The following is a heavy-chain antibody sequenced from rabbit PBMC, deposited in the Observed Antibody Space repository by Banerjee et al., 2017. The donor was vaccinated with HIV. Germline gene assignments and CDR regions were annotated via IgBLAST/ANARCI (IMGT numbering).Heavy chain of an antibody. V-gene: IGHV1S45*01. J-gene: IGHJ4*01. CDR3: ARDLAGVIGWNFNL. D-gene: IGHD4-1*01. CDR2: IGAGSSGTT. CDR1: GFTLSSYW. Sequence: QQQLVESGGGLVQPEGSLTLTCKASGFTLSSYWMWWVRQAPGKGLEWIACIGAGSSGTTYYASWAKGPFTISKTSSTTVTLQMTSLTAADTATYFCARDLAGVIGWNFNLWGPGTLVTV.